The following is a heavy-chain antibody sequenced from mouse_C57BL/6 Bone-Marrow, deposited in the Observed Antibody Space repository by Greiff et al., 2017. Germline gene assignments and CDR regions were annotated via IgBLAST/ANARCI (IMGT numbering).Heavy chain of an antibody. Sequence: QVQLQQPRAELVKPGASVKMSCKASAYTFTSYWITWVKQRPGQGLEWIGDIYPGSGSTNYNEKFKSKATLTVDTSSSTAYMQLSSLTSEDSSFYYCARPVPYFDVRGTWAPVTV. J-gene: IGHJ1*03. CDR3: ARPVPYFDV. D-gene: IGHD1-1*01. V-gene: IGHV1-55*01. CDR2: IYPGSGST. CDR1: AYTFTSYW.